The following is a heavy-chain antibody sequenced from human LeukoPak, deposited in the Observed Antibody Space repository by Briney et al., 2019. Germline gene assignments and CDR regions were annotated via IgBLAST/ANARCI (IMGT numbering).Heavy chain of an antibody. V-gene: IGHV3-23*01. CDR3: AKDRIKDGYNDY. J-gene: IGHJ4*02. Sequence: PGGSLRLSCATSGLTFTNYAMSWVRQAPGKGLEWVSAIGASGGNTYYADSVKGGFTISRDNSKNMLYLQMNSLRAEDTAVYYCAKDRIKDGYNDYWGQGILVTVSS. D-gene: IGHD5-24*01. CDR1: GLTFTNYA. CDR2: IGASGGNT.